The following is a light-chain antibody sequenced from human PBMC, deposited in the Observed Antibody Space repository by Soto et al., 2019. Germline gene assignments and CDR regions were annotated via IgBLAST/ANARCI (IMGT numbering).Light chain of an antibody. CDR1: QSVSSY. J-gene: IGKJ1*01. CDR3: QEHNSCPGT. Sequence: EIWLAQTAATLSFSPGERATLSCRASQSVSSYLAWYQQKPAQAPRLLIYDASNRTTGIPARFSGSGSGTDFRLNVTAVYYDALVTSDRQEHNSCPGTLGSGTK. V-gene: IGKV3-11*01. CDR2: DAS.